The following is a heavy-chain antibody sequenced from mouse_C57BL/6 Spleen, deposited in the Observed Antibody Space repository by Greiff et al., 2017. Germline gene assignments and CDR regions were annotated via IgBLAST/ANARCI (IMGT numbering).Heavy chain of an antibody. CDR2: IYPGDGDT. CDR3: ARWDYGSSSYYFDY. D-gene: IGHD1-1*01. Sequence: QVQLQQSGPELVKPGASVKISCKASGYAFSSSWMNWVKQRPGKGLEWIGRIYPGDGDTNYNGKFKGKATLTADKSSSTAYMQLSSLTSEDSAVDFCARWDYGSSSYYFDYWGQGTTLTVSS. V-gene: IGHV1-82*01. CDR1: GYAFSSSW. J-gene: IGHJ2*01.